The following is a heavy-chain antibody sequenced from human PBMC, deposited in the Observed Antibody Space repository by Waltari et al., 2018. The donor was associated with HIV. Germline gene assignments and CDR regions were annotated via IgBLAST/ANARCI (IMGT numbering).Heavy chain of an antibody. CDR3: ARAGSVFGTSPYGMDV. D-gene: IGHD2-2*01. CDR2: IYYSGST. J-gene: IGHJ6*02. Sequence: QVQLQESGPGLVKPSQTLSLTCTVSGGSTSSGDYYRNWHRQPQGKGLEWIGYIYYSGSTYYNPSLKSRVTISVDTSKNQFSLKLSSVSAADTAVYYCARAGSVFGTSPYGMDVWGQGTTVTVSS. V-gene: IGHV4-30-4*01. CDR1: GGSTSSGDYY.